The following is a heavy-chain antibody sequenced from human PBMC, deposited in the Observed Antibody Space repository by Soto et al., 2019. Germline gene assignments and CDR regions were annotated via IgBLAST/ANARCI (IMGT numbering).Heavy chain of an antibody. CDR1: GFTFSSYW. V-gene: IGHV3-74*01. D-gene: IGHD2-15*01. CDR3: ARVYWSGGSCYHLDQ. J-gene: IGHJ4*02. CDR2: INSDGSST. Sequence: EVQLVESGGGLVQPGGSLRLSCAASGFTFSSYWMHWVRQAPGKGLVWVSRINSDGSSTSYADSVKGRFTISRDNAKNTLYLQMNSLRAEDTAVYYCARVYWSGGSCYHLDQWGQGTPVTVSS.